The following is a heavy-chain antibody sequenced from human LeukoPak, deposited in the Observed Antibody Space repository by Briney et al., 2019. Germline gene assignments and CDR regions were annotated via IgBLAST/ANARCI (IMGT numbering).Heavy chain of an antibody. CDR3: ARDGGSFRP. V-gene: IGHV4-61*02. Sequence: SETLSLTCDVSGGFISSGTHYWTWIRQPVGKGLEWLGRIFTSGSPTYNSSLKSRLTISIDKSKNQFFLKLSSVTAADTAVYYCARDGGSFRPWGQGTLVTVSS. CDR2: IFTSGSP. CDR1: GGFISSGTHY. J-gene: IGHJ5*02. D-gene: IGHD3-16*01.